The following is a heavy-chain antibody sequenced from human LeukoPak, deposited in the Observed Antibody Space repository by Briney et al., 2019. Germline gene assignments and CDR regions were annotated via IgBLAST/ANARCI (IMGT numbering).Heavy chain of an antibody. CDR2: IRASGGTA. J-gene: IGHJ2*01. D-gene: IGHD3-10*01. V-gene: IGHV3-23*01. CDR3: AKVWAHDGSGNPYWHFDL. CDR1: GSTFSGSA. Sequence: GGSLRLSCAASGSTFSGSAMHWVRQAPGKGLEWVSAIRASGGTAYYADSVKGRFTISGDNSKNTLYLQMNSLRAEDTAVYYCAKVWAHDGSGNPYWHFDLWGRGTLVTVSS.